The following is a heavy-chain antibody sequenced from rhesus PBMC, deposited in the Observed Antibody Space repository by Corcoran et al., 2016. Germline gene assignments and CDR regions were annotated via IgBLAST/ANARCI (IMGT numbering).Heavy chain of an antibody. CDR3: ARGLGY. V-gene: IGHV4S10*01. CDR1: GGPISDSYR. CDR2: IYGSSTST. Sequence: QVQLQESGPGVVKPSETLSLTCAVSGGPISDSYRWRWIRQPPGKGLEWIGYIYGSSTSTNYNPSLKSRVTISKDTSKNQFSLQLNSVTPEDMAVYYCARGLGYWGQGVLVTVSS. J-gene: IGHJ4*01.